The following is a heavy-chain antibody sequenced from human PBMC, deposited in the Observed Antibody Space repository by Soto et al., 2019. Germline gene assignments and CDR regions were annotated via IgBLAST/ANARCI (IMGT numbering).Heavy chain of an antibody. V-gene: IGHV3-48*03. D-gene: IGHD4-17*01. CDR2: ISSSGSTI. J-gene: IGHJ5*02. Sequence: GGSLRLSCAASGFTFSSYEMNWVRQAPGKGLEWVSYISSSGSTIYYADSVKGRFTISRDNAKNSLYLQMNSLRAEDTAVYYCARVRLRRRWFDPWGQGTLVTSPQ. CDR3: ARVRLRRRWFDP. CDR1: GFTFSSYE.